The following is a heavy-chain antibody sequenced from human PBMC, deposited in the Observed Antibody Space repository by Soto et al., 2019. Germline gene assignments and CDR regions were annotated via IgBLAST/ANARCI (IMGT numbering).Heavy chain of an antibody. J-gene: IGHJ6*02. Sequence: PSETLSLTCNVSGASMRSYYWTWMRLSPGKGLEWIGDIFYSGSTNLNPSLRSRLSISIDTSKNKFSLMLNSVTAADTAVYYCERDFRCCGLAVWGQGTTVT. CDR3: ERDFRCCGLAV. CDR1: GASMRSYY. CDR2: IFYSGST. V-gene: IGHV4-59*01.